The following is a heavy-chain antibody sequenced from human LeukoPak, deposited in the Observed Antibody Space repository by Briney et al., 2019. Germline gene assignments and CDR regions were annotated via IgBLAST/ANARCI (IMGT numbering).Heavy chain of an antibody. Sequence: SETLSLTCTVSGGSISSSSYYWGWIRQPPGKGLEWIGSIYYSGSTYYNPSLKSRVTISVDTSKNQFSLELSSVSAADTAVYYCASPMVRGRSYDYWGQGTLVTVSS. J-gene: IGHJ4*02. CDR2: IYYSGST. V-gene: IGHV4-39*01. D-gene: IGHD3-10*01. CDR1: GGSISSSSYY. CDR3: ASPMVRGRSYDY.